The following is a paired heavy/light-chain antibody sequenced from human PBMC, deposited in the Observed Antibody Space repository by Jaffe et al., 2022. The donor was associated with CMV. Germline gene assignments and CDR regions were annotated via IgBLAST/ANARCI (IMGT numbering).Light chain of an antibody. Sequence: QSVLTQPPSASGTPGQRITISCSGSSSNIGTNTVSWYQQLPGTAPKLLIYSNVQRPSGVPDRFSGSKSGTSASLAISGLQSEDEADYYCASWDDSLNGRGVFGGGTKLTVL. V-gene: IGLV1-44*01. CDR2: SNV. CDR3: ASWDDSLNGRGV. CDR1: SSNIGTNT. J-gene: IGLJ3*02.
Heavy chain of an antibody. V-gene: IGHV3-23*04. J-gene: IGHJ5*02. CDR3: AKDFLGSVDHLGFDP. CDR2: IKNRGDDT. D-gene: IGHD6-19*01. Sequence: EAQLVDFGGGLVKPGGSLRLSCVASGFTFTSYAMSWVRQAPGKGLEWVSSIKNRGDDTYYADSVKGRFTISRDISSNTLYLQMNSLRAEDTAMYYCAKDFLGSVDHLGFDPWGQGTLVTVSS. CDR1: GFTFTSYA.